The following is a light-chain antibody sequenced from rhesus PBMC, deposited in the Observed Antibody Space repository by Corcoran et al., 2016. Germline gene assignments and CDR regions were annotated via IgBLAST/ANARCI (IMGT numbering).Light chain of an antibody. CDR2: GAS. CDR3: QQYNNWNN. Sequence: EIVMTQSPATLSLSPGERATLSCRASQSVSSYVAWYQQKPEQAPRLLIYGASSRATGIPDRFSGSGSGTEFTLIISSLEPEDVGVYYCQQYNNWNNFGQGTKVEIK. V-gene: IGKV3S9*01. CDR1: QSVSSY. J-gene: IGKJ2*01.